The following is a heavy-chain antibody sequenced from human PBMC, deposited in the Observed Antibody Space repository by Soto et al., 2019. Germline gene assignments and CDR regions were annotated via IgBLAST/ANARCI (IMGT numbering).Heavy chain of an antibody. J-gene: IGHJ6*02. V-gene: IGHV4-59*01. D-gene: IGHD2-21*02. CDR2: MYNTGST. CDR3: ARDLWGYCGTDCYPLDV. CDR1: GGSISAYY. Sequence: SETLSLSCTVSGGSISAYYWSWIRQPPGKGLEWIGYMYNTGSTVYNPSFKSRVTISVDTSKNQFSLKLNSVTAADTAVYYCARDLWGYCGTDCYPLDVWGQGTTVTVSS.